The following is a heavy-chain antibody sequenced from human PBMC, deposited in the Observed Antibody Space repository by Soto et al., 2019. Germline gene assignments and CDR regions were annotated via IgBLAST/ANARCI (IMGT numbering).Heavy chain of an antibody. CDR3: AQCNVAGSYQYYFQF. D-gene: IGHD1-26*01. V-gene: IGHV2-5*02. Sequence: QITLKESGPTLVKPTQTLTLTCTLSGFTVTTTGVGVGWIRQPPGKALEWLALVSWDDAKRYRPSLKSRLTITKDTSNNQLVLTMTNVDPVDTATYYCAQCNVAGSYQYYFQFWGQGALVTVSS. CDR1: GFTVTTTGVG. CDR2: VSWDDAK. J-gene: IGHJ4*02.